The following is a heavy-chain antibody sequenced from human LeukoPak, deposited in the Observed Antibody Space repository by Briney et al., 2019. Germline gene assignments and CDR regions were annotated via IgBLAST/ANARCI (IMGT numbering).Heavy chain of an antibody. CDR2: IYHSGNT. V-gene: IGHV4-39*07. CDR3: ARAGYGDSDFDY. D-gene: IGHD4-17*01. J-gene: IGHJ4*02. CDR1: GGSISSSSYY. Sequence: PSETLSLTCTVSGGSISSSSYYWGWIRQPPGKGLEWIGSIYHSGNTYYNPSLKSRVTISVDTSKNQFSLKLNSVTAADTAVYYCARAGYGDSDFDYWGQGTLVTVSS.